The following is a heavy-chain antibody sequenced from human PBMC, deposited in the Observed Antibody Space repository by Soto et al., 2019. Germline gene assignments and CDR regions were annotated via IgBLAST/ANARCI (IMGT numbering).Heavy chain of an antibody. CDR1: GYSFTSFW. CDR3: ARREGSSGVDV. V-gene: IGHV5-51*01. J-gene: IGHJ6*02. Sequence: AGESLKISCKGYGYSFTSFWIAWVRQMPGKGLECMGIIYPGDSDTRYSPSFQGQVTISADKSISTAYLQWSSLKASDTAMYYCARREGSSGVDVWGQGTTVTVSS. CDR2: IYPGDSDT. D-gene: IGHD2-2*01.